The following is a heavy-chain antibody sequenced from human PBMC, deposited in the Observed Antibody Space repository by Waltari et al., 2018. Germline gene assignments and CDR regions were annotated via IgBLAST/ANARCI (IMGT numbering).Heavy chain of an antibody. V-gene: IGHV3-74*01. CDR1: GCTFSSYW. D-gene: IGHD3-22*01. J-gene: IGHJ6*02. Sequence: EVQLVESGGGLVQPGGSLRLSCPASGCTFSSYWRHWFRRAPGKGLVWVSRINSDVSDTSYADSVKGRFTISRDNAKNTLYLQMNSLRAEDTAVYYCTRGSRYDTSGRYGMDVWGQGTTVTVSS. CDR2: INSDVSDT. CDR3: TRGSRYDTSGRYGMDV.